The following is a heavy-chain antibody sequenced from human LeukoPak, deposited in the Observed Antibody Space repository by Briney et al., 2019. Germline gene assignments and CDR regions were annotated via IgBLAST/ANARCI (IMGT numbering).Heavy chain of an antibody. D-gene: IGHD6-19*01. CDR2: MNPNSGNT. CDR1: GYTFTSYD. CDR3: ARGVVAGTSPFDY. V-gene: IGHV1-8*01. J-gene: IGHJ4*02. Sequence: AASVKVSCKASGYTFTSYDINWVRQATGQGLEWMGWMNPNSGNTGYAQKFQGRVTITADESTSTAYMELSSLRSEDTAVYYCARGVVAGTSPFDYWGQGTLVTVSS.